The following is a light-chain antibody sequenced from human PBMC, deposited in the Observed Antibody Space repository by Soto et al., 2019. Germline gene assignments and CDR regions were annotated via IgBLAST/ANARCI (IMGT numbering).Light chain of an antibody. J-gene: IGLJ3*02. V-gene: IGLV2-8*01. CDR3: TSYVGSDIWV. CDR1: SSDVGAYKY. Sequence: QSALTQPPSAYGSPGQSVTISCTGTSSDVGAYKYVSWYQQYPGKAPKLMIYEVSKRPSGVPDRVSGSKSGNTASLTVSGLQAEDDADYYCTSYVGSDIWVFGGGTKLTVL. CDR2: EVS.